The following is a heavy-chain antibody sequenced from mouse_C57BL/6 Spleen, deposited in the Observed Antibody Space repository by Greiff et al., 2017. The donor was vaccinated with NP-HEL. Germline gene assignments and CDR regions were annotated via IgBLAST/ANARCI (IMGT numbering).Heavy chain of an antibody. V-gene: IGHV5-6*01. D-gene: IGHD1-1*01. CDR3: ARQYYGSSYHYFDY. Sequence: EVKLMESGGDLVKPGGSLKLSCAASGFTFSSYGMSWVRQTPDKRLEWVATISSGGSYTYYPDSVKGRFTISRDNAKNTLYLQMSSLKSEDTAMYYCARQYYGSSYHYFDYWGQGTTLTVSS. CDR2: ISSGGSYT. CDR1: GFTFSSYG. J-gene: IGHJ2*01.